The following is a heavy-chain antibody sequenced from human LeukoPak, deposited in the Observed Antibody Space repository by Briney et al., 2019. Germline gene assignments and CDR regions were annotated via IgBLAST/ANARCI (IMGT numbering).Heavy chain of an antibody. V-gene: IGHV3-11*01. CDR1: GFTFSDYY. D-gene: IGHD2-15*01. Sequence: GGSLRLSCAASGFTFSDYYMSWIRQAPGKGLEWVSYISSSGSTIYYADSVKGRFTISRDNSKNSLYLQMNSLRAEDTAVYYCARDIVYYYMDVWGKGTTVTVSS. J-gene: IGHJ6*03. CDR3: ARDIVYYYMDV. CDR2: ISSSGSTI.